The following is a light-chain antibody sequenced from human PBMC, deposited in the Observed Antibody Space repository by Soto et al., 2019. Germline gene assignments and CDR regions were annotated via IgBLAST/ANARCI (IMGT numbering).Light chain of an antibody. J-gene: IGKJ1*01. V-gene: IGKV3-15*01. CDR1: QSVSSN. CDR2: GAS. CDR3: QQYNNWPQT. Sequence: EIVMTMSPATLSLSPGERATLSCRASQSVSSNLAWYQQKPGQAPRLLIYGASTRATGIPARFSGSGSGTEFTLTISSLQSEDFAVYYCQQYNNWPQTFGQGSKVDI.